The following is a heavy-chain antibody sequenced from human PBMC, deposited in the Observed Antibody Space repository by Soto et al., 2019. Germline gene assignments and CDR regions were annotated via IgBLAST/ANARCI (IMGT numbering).Heavy chain of an antibody. V-gene: IGHV4-34*01. CDR1: AGYMRDYY. CDR3: ARGGSSDWQVALDI. J-gene: IGHJ3*02. Sequence: SETLSLTCGVYAGYMRDYYWNLIRQSPGKGLEWIGKIKHSGSSNYNPSLRSRVSISVDMSKNQFSLRLTSVTAADTAVYYCARGGSSDWQVALDIWGQGTMVTVSS. CDR2: IKHSGSS. D-gene: IGHD6-19*01.